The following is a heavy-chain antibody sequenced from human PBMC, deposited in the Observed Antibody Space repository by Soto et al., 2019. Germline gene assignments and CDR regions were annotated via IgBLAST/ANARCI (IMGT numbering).Heavy chain of an antibody. CDR3: AKRRWFGS. CDR2: ISDSGVST. Sequence: EVQLLESGGGLVQPGGSLRLSCAASGFTFSSYAMAWVGQLPGKGREWVPIISDSGVSTYYADSVKGRFTISRDNSKNSLYLQMNNLRAEDTAVYYCAKRRWFGSWGQGTLVTVSS. CDR1: GFTFSSYA. J-gene: IGHJ5*01. V-gene: IGHV3-23*01.